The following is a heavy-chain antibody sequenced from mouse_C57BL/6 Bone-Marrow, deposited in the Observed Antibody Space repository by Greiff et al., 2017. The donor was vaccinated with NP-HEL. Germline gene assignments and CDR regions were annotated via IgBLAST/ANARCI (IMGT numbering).Heavy chain of an antibody. CDR3: ASFYYDYDVWYFDV. J-gene: IGHJ1*03. D-gene: IGHD2-4*01. Sequence: VMLVESGPGLVAPSQSLSITCTVSGFSLTSYAISWVRQPPGKGLEWLGVIWTGGGTNYNSALKSRLSISKDNSKSQVFLKMNSLQTDDTARYYCASFYYDYDVWYFDVWGTGTTVTVSS. CDR1: GFSLTSYA. V-gene: IGHV2-9-1*01. CDR2: IWTGGGT.